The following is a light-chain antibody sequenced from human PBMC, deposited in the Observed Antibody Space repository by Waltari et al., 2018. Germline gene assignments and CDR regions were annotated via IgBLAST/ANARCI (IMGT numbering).Light chain of an antibody. Sequence: SYELTQPSSVSVSPGQTARITCSGDVLGKKFIRWFQQKPGQAPVLLIFRDSERPSGIPDRFSGSSSGTTVTLTISGAQVEDEADYYCFTVDDNSLRLFGGGTKLTVL. V-gene: IGLV3-27*01. CDR2: RDS. CDR3: FTVDDNSLRL. J-gene: IGLJ2*01. CDR1: VLGKKF.